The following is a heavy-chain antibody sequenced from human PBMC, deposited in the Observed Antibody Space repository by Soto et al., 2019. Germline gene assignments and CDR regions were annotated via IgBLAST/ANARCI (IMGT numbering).Heavy chain of an antibody. CDR1: GFIINRDA. CDR2: INDRGDTT. V-gene: IGHV3-23*01. Sequence: PGGSLRLSCAASGFIINRDALSRVRQAPGKGLEWVAAINDRGDTTHYADSVKGRFTISRDTSKNTLYLQMNTLRAEDAAVYYCAKDKPGTTSFDYWGRGTLVTVPQ. CDR3: AKDKPGTTSFDY. J-gene: IGHJ4*02. D-gene: IGHD1-1*01.